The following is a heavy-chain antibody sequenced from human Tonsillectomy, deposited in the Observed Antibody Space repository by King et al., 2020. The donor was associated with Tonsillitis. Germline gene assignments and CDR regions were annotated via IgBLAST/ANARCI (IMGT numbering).Heavy chain of an antibody. CDR3: ARAPFYDRAGDAFDI. CDR2: IYYSGST. J-gene: IGHJ3*02. V-gene: IGHV4-59*01. Sequence: QVQLQESGPGLVKPSETLSLTCTVSGASISSYYWSWIRQPPGKGLEWIGYIYYSGSTKYNPSLKSRLTISVDTSKNQFSLKLSSVTAADTAVYYCARAPFYDRAGDAFDIWGQGTMVTVSS. D-gene: IGHD3-22*01. CDR1: GASISSYY.